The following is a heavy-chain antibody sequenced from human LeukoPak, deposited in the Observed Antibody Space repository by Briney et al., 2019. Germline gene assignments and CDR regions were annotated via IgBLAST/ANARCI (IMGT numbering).Heavy chain of an antibody. J-gene: IGHJ6*02. CDR1: GFTFSSYG. CDR2: IWYDGSNK. Sequence: GGSLRLSCAASGFTFSSYGMHWVRQAPGKGLEWVAVIWYDGSNKYYADSVKGRFTISRDNSKNTLYLQMNSLRAEDTAAYYCARDGDYYYYYGMDVWGQGPTVTVSS. V-gene: IGHV3-33*01. CDR3: ARDGDYYYYYGMDV.